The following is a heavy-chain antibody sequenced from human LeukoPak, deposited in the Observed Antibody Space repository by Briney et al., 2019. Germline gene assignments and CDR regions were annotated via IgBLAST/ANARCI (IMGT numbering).Heavy chain of an antibody. J-gene: IGHJ4*02. CDR3: ARDTLRGTFDY. CDR1: GGSIRSDY. V-gene: IGHV4-59*01. Sequence: PSETLSLTCTVSGGSIRSDYWSWIRHPPGKGLEWIGYIYYSGSTNYNPSLKSRVTISVDTSKNQFSLTLSFVTAADTAVYYCARDTLRGTFDYWGQGTLVTVSS. CDR2: IYYSGST. D-gene: IGHD1-26*01.